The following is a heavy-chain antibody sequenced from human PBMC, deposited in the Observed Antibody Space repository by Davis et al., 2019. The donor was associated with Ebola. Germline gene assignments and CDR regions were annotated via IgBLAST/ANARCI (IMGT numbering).Heavy chain of an antibody. Sequence: GGSLRLSCAASGFTFSSYAMSWVRQAPGKGLEWVSTISASGGSTYYADSVKGRFTISRDSSKNTLYLQMNSLRAEDTALYYCARALSRGPLWFGIMDVWGKGTTVTVSS. CDR2: ISASGGST. CDR1: GFTFSSYA. D-gene: IGHD3-10*01. V-gene: IGHV3-23*01. CDR3: ARALSRGPLWFGIMDV. J-gene: IGHJ6*04.